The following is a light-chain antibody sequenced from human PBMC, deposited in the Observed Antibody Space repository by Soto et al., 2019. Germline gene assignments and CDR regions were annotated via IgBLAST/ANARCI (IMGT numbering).Light chain of an antibody. CDR2: DVS. J-gene: IGLJ1*01. Sequence: QSALTQPASVSGSPGQSITISCTGTSSDVGSSKYVSWYRQHPGKAPKLIISDVSNRPSGVSSRFSGSKSGNTASLTISRLQAEDEADYYCSSYTDSSPYVFGTGTKVTVL. V-gene: IGLV2-14*01. CDR1: SSDVGSSKY. CDR3: SSYTDSSPYV.